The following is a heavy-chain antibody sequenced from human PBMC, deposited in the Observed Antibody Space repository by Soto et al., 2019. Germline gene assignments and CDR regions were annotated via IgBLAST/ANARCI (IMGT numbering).Heavy chain of an antibody. CDR1: GGSFSGYY. D-gene: IGHD3-3*01. V-gene: IGHV4-34*01. J-gene: IGHJ5*02. Sequence: SETLSLTCAVYGGSFSGYYWSWIRQPPGKGLEWIGEINHSGSTNYNPSLKSRVTISVDTSKNQFSLKLSSVTAADTAVYYCARTGHYDFWSGYYSCWFDPWGQGTLVTVSS. CDR2: INHSGST. CDR3: ARTGHYDFWSGYYSCWFDP.